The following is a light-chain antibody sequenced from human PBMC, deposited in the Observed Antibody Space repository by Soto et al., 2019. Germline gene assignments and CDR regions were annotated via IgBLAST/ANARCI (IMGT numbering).Light chain of an antibody. J-gene: IGKJ5*01. CDR3: QQYHNWPPVT. CDR1: QSVKSN. CDR2: AAS. Sequence: EIVITQSPATLSVSPGERATLSCRASQSVKSNLAWYQQKPGQAPRLLIYAASTRATGIPARFSGSGSGTEFTLTIASLQSEDFAVYYCQQYHNWPPVTFGQGTRLEIK. V-gene: IGKV3-15*01.